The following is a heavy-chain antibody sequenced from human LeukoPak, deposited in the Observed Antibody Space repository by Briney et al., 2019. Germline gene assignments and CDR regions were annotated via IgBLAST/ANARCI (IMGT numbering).Heavy chain of an antibody. CDR2: IYYSGST. CDR1: GGSISSSSYY. CDR3: ARPGDYYDSSGCFDY. J-gene: IGHJ4*02. V-gene: IGHV4-39*01. D-gene: IGHD3-22*01. Sequence: SETLSLTCTVSGGSISSSSYYWGWIRQPPGKGLEWIGSIYYSGSTYYNPSLKSRVTISVDTSKNQFSLKLSSVTAADTAVYYCARPGDYYDSSGCFDYWGQGTLVTVSS.